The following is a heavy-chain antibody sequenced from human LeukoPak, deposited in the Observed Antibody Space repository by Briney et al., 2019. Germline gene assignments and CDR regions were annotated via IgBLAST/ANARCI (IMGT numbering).Heavy chain of an antibody. J-gene: IGHJ4*02. CDR1: GFTFSSYS. Sequence: AGGSLRLSCAASGFTFSSYSMNWVRQAPGKGLEWVSSISSSSSYIYYADSVKGRFTISRDNAKNSLYLQMNSLRAEDTAVYYCARADSGYDWDYWGQGTLVTVSS. V-gene: IGHV3-21*01. CDR3: ARADSGYDWDY. CDR2: ISSSSSYI. D-gene: IGHD5-12*01.